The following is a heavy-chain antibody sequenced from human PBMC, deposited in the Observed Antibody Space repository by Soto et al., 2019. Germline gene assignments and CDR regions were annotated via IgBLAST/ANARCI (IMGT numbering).Heavy chain of an antibody. CDR3: ASIPERGYSGYDWLKFDY. Sequence: GGSLRLSCAASGFTFSDYYMSWIRQAPGKGLEWVSYISSSGSTIYYADSVKGRFTISRDNAKNSLYLQMNSLRAEDTAVYYCASIPERGYSGYDWLKFDYWGQGTLVTSPQ. CDR2: ISSSGSTI. V-gene: IGHV3-11*01. CDR1: GFTFSDYY. J-gene: IGHJ4*02. D-gene: IGHD5-12*01.